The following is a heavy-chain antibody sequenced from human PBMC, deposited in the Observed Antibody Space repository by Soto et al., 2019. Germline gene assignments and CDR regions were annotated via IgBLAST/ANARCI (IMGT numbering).Heavy chain of an antibody. CDR1: GYTFTDYW. J-gene: IGHJ6*02. Sequence: PGESLKISCKGSGYTFTDYWIGWVRQLPGKGLEWMGIIYPGDSDTRYSPSFQGHVTITVDKSTSTAYLQWNTLKAADTAMYYCARHTSTFRYYSYAMDVWGQGTTVTVSS. D-gene: IGHD2-2*01. V-gene: IGHV5-51*01. CDR3: ARHTSTFRYYSYAMDV. CDR2: IYPGDSDT.